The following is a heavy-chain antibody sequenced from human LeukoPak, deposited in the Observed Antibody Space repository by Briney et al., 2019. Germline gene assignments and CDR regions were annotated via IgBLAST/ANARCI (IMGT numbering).Heavy chain of an antibody. CDR2: ISSSGSTM. Sequence: GGSLRLSCAASGFTFSSYEMNWVRQAPGKGLEWVSYISSSGSTMYYADSVKGRFTISRDNAKNSLYLQMNSLRAEDTAVYYCARSGRWNFFDYWGQGTLVTVSS. D-gene: IGHD4-23*01. CDR1: GFTFSSYE. CDR3: ARSGRWNFFDY. J-gene: IGHJ4*02. V-gene: IGHV3-48*03.